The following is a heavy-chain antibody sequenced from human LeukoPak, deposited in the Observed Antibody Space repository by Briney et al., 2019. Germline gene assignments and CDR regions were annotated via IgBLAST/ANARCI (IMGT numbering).Heavy chain of an antibody. Sequence: SETLSLTCAVYGGSFSGYYWSWIRQPPGKGLEWIGEINHSGSTNYNPSLKSRVTISVDTSKNQFSLKLSSVTAADTAVYYCARDSRHFVVVPAASNSFDYWGQGTLVTVSS. CDR1: GGSFSGYY. V-gene: IGHV4-34*01. CDR2: INHSGST. CDR3: ARDSRHFVVVPAASNSFDY. D-gene: IGHD2-2*01. J-gene: IGHJ4*02.